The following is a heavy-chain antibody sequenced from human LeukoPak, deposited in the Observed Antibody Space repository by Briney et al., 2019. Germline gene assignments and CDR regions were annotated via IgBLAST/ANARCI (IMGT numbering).Heavy chain of an antibody. V-gene: IGHV3-30*18. CDR2: ISYDGSNK. J-gene: IGHJ4*02. CDR1: GFTFSTYG. D-gene: IGHD3-16*01. Sequence: GGSLRLSCAASGFTFSTYGIHWVRQAPGKGLQWVAVISYDGSNKYYADSVKGRFTISRDNSKNTLYLQMNSLRAEDTALYYCAKDYGTPGGFDYWGQGTLVTVSS. CDR3: AKDYGTPGGFDY.